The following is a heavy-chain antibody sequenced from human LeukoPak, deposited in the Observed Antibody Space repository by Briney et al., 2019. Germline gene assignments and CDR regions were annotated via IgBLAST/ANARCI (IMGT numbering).Heavy chain of an antibody. V-gene: IGHV1-46*01. CDR2: INPSGGST. CDR1: GYTFTSYY. J-gene: IGHJ5*02. CDR3: AREEGSSYYDSSGPSLNWFDP. D-gene: IGHD3-22*01. Sequence: ASVKVSCKASGYTFTSYYMRWVRQAPGQGLEWMGIINPSGGSTSYAQKFQGRVTMTRDMSTSTVYMELSSLRSEDTAVYYCAREEGSSYYDSSGPSLNWFDPWGQGTLVTVSS.